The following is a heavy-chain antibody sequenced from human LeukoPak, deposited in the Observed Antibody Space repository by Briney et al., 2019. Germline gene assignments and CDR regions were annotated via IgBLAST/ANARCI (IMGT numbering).Heavy chain of an antibody. D-gene: IGHD3-22*01. Sequence: GGSLRLSCAASGFTVSSNYMSWVRQAPGKGLEWVSIIYSGGSTYYADSVKGRFTISRDNSKNTLYLQMTSLRAEDTAVYYCAKDATGGDFYDSSRDYWGQGTLVTVSS. V-gene: IGHV3-66*01. J-gene: IGHJ4*02. CDR1: GFTVSSNY. CDR3: AKDATGGDFYDSSRDY. CDR2: IYSGGST.